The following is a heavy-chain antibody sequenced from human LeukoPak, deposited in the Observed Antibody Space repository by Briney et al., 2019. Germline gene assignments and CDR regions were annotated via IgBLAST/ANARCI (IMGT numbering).Heavy chain of an antibody. CDR3: GKDQNVAAAGFPYDY. Sequence: PGGSLRLSCAASGFTISNYAMSWVRHAPGKGLEWVSAMSGSGDSTYYADSVKGRFTISRDNSKNTLYLQMNSLRAEDTAVYYCGKDQNVAAAGFPYDYWGQGTLVTVSS. J-gene: IGHJ4*02. V-gene: IGHV3-23*01. D-gene: IGHD6-13*01. CDR2: MSGSGDST. CDR1: GFTISNYA.